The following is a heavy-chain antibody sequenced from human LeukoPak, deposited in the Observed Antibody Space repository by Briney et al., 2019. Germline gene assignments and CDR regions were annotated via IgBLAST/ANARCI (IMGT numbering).Heavy chain of an antibody. D-gene: IGHD1-26*01. CDR3: ARHGAGLDY. CDR1: GYSISSGFY. Sequence: SETLSLTCTVSGYSISSGFYWGWIRQSPGKGLEWIGTIHHSGTTYYNPSLKSRVTISVDTSKNQFSPKLSSVTAADTAVYYCARHGAGLDYWGQGTLVTVSS. J-gene: IGHJ4*02. V-gene: IGHV4-38-2*02. CDR2: IHHSGTT.